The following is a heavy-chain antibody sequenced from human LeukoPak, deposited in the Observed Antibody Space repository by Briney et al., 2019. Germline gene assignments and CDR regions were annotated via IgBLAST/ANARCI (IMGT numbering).Heavy chain of an antibody. V-gene: IGHV1-2*04. CDR1: GYTFTGYY. CDR3: ARDRHSGNYYLDY. CDR2: INPNNGGT. D-gene: IGHD1-26*01. J-gene: IGHJ4*02. Sequence: ASVKVSCKASGYTFTGYYIHWVRQAPGQGLEWMGWINPNNGGTNYVQKFQGWVTMTRDTSNSTAYMELSRLRSNDTAVYYCARDRHSGNYYLDYWGQGTLVTVSS.